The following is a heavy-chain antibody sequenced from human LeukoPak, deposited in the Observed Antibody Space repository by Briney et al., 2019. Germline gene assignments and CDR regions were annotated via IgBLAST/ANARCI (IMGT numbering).Heavy chain of an antibody. V-gene: IGHV4-59*01. CDR2: IYYSGST. CDR3: ATRRIAVAAPFDY. Sequence: PSETLSLTCTVSGGYINSYYWSWIRQPPGKGLEWNGYIYYSGSTNYNPSLKTRVTISVDTSKNQFSLKLSAVTAADTAVYYCATRRIAVAAPFDYWGQGTLVTVSS. D-gene: IGHD6-19*01. CDR1: GGYINSYY. J-gene: IGHJ4*02.